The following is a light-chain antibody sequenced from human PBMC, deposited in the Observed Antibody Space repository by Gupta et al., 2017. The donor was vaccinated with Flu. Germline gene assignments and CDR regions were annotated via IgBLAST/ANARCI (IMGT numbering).Light chain of an antibody. Sequence: EIVMTQSPATLSVSPGERATLSCRASQNVGSNLAWYQQKPGHAPRRLMYGASTRATGIPGRFSGSGSGTEFTLTISSLQSEDFALYYCQQYNNWPLTFGGGTKVEIK. CDR1: QNVGSN. J-gene: IGKJ4*01. CDR2: GAS. V-gene: IGKV3-15*01. CDR3: QQYNNWPLT.